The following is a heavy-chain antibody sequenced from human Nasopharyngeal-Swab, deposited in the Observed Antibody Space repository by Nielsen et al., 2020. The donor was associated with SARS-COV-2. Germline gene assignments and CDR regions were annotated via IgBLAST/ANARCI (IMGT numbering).Heavy chain of an antibody. CDR3: AKAPYLRGLDV. V-gene: IGHV3-23*01. D-gene: IGHD2-21*01. Sequence: GGSLRLSCAASGLTVSSYATSWVRPAPGKGLEWVSIISGSGDTTYYADSVKDRCTISRDNSKNTLYLQTNSLRVEDTAVYYCAKAPYLRGLDVWGQGTTVTVSS. CDR1: GLTVSSYA. CDR2: ISGSGDTT. J-gene: IGHJ6*02.